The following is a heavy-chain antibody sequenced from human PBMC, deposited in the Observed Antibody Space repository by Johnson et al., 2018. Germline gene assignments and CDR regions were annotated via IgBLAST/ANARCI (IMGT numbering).Heavy chain of an antibody. Sequence: VQLVQAGGGLVKPGGSQRLSCAASGFTFSDYNMYWVRQAPGKGLEWVSLIRSSSTYIEYPDAVKGRFTITRDNGNNLLYLQMNRLIAEERGGYYCGRGSYGLDVWGRGTTVTVSS. J-gene: IGHJ6*02. V-gene: IGHV3-21*01. CDR2: IRSSSTYI. CDR1: GFTFSDYN. CDR3: GRGSYGLDV.